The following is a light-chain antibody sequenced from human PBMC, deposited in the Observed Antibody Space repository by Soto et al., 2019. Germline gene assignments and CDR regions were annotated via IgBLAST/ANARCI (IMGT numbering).Light chain of an antibody. V-gene: IGKV3-11*01. CDR1: QSVSSY. J-gene: IGKJ1*01. Sequence: EIVLTQSPATLSLSPGERATLSCRASQSVSSYLAWYQQKPGQAPRLLIYDASNRAAGIPARFSVSGSGTDFTLTISSLEPEDFAVYYCQQRINWPWTFGHGTKVEIK. CDR2: DAS. CDR3: QQRINWPWT.